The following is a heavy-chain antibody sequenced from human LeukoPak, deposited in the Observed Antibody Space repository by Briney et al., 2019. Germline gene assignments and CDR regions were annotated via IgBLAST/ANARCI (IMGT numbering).Heavy chain of an antibody. J-gene: IGHJ4*02. Sequence: GGSLRLSCAASGFTFSSYAMSWVRQAPGKGLEWVSAISGSGGSTYYAASVKGRFTISRDNSKNTLYLQMNSLRAEDTAVYYCAKDTTPYYYDSSGYFDYWGQGTLVTVSS. D-gene: IGHD3-22*01. CDR2: ISGSGGST. CDR1: GFTFSSYA. CDR3: AKDTTPYYYDSSGYFDY. V-gene: IGHV3-23*01.